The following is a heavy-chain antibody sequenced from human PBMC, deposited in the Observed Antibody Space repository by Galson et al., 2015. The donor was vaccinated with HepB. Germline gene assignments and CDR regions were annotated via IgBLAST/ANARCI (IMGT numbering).Heavy chain of an antibody. CDR3: ARRVHDYVWGSYRYTVVGDY. J-gene: IGHJ4*02. Sequence: SVKVSCKASGYTFTSYGISWVRQAPGQGLEWMGWISAYDGNRNYAQKLQGRVTMTTDTSTSTAYMELRSLRSDDTAVYYCARRVHDYVWGSYRYTVVGDYWGQGTLVTVSS. D-gene: IGHD3-16*02. CDR1: GYTFTSYG. CDR2: ISAYDGNR. V-gene: IGHV1-18*04.